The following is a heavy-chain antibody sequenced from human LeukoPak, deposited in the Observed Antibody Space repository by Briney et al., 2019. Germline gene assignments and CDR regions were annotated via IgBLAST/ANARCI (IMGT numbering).Heavy chain of an antibody. CDR1: GFTFSSYE. CDR3: ARDKGHYYDSSGYPLYYSDY. V-gene: IGHV3-48*03. Sequence: GGSLRLSCAASGFTFSSYEMNWVRQAPGKGLEWVSYISSSGSTIYYADSVKGRFTISRDNAKNSLYLQMNSLRAEDTAVYYCARDKGHYYDSSGYPLYYSDYWGQGTLVTVSS. D-gene: IGHD3-22*01. CDR2: ISSSGSTI. J-gene: IGHJ4*02.